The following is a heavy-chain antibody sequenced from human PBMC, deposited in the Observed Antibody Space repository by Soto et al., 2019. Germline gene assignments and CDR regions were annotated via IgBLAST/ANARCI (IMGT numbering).Heavy chain of an antibody. CDR2: INPKSGGT. D-gene: IGHD2-8*01. CDR3: ARGDSKDCSKGVRSFFYNQDIDV. CDR1: GYSFTDYH. Sequence: AAVKVYCKSSGYSFTDYHIHWVRQAPGQGLEWLGRINPKSGGTSTAQKFQGWVTMTTDTSISTASMELTRLTSDDTAIYYCARGDSKDCSKGVRSFFYNQDIDVWR. V-gene: IGHV1-2*04. J-gene: IGHJ6*01.